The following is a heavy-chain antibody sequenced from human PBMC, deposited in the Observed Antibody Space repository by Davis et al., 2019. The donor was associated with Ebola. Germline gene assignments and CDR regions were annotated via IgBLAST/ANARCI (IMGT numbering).Heavy chain of an antibody. CDR2: ISAYCGNT. J-gene: IGHJ6*04. CDR1: GYTFTNYA. Sequence: AASVKVSCKASGYTFTNYAISWARQAPGQGLEWMGWISAYCGNTNYAQILQGRVTMTTDTSTGTAYMELRSLRSDDTGVYYCARLPTTETNGYQYYFYGMDVWGEGTSVAVSS. CDR3: ARLPTTETNGYQYYFYGMDV. D-gene: IGHD3-22*01. V-gene: IGHV1-18*01.